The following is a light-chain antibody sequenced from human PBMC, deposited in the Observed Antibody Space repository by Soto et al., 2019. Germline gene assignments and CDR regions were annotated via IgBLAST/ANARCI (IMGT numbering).Light chain of an antibody. CDR2: EVS. CDR1: SSDVGGYNY. Sequence: QSVLAQPASVSGSPGQSITISCTGTSSDVGGYNYVSWFQQHPGKAPKLKIYEVSNRPSGVSNRFSGSKSGYTASPTISELQAEDEAHYYCTSFTSSNTWVFGGGTKVTVL. J-gene: IGLJ3*02. V-gene: IGLV2-14*03. CDR3: TSFTSSNTWV.